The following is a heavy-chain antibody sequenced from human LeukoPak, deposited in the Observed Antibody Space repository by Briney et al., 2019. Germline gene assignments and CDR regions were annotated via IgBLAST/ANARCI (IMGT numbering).Heavy chain of an antibody. D-gene: IGHD6-19*01. J-gene: IGHJ4*02. CDR2: INPSGGST. Sequence: GASVKVSCKASGYTFTSYYMHWVRQAPGQGLEWMGIINPSGGSTSYAQKFQGRVTMTRDTSTSTVCMELSSLRSEDTAVYYCARALAVAGIDYWGQGTLVTVSS. V-gene: IGHV1-46*01. CDR1: GYTFTSYY. CDR3: ARALAVAGIDY.